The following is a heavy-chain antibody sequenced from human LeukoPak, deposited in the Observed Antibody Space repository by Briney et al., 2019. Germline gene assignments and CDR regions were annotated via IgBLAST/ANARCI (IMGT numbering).Heavy chain of an antibody. D-gene: IGHD7-27*01. J-gene: IGHJ4*02. Sequence: SETLSLTCTVSGGSISSTSYYWGWIRQPPGKGLARIGNIYYSGTSYYNPSLKSRVTISVDTSKNQFSLKLSSVTAADTAVYFCARTQANWGFGAFDYWGQGTLLTVSS. CDR1: GGSISSTSYY. CDR3: ARTQANWGFGAFDY. CDR2: IYYSGTS. V-gene: IGHV4-39*01.